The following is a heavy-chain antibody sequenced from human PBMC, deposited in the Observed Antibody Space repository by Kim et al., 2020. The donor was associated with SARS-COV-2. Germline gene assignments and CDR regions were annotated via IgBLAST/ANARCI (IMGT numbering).Heavy chain of an antibody. CDR1: GFTFSSYW. J-gene: IGHJ6*02. CDR2: VKEDGSEK. Sequence: GGSLRLSCAASGFTFSSYWMSWVRQAPGKGLEWVANVKEDGSEKYYVDSVKGRFTISKDNAKNSLYLQMSSLRAEDTAVYYCARYPPGTYYDFWSGYYSPSYDHYYGMYGWGQGTTVTVSS. CDR3: ARYPPGTYYDFWSGYYSPSYDHYYGMYG. V-gene: IGHV3-7*03. D-gene: IGHD3-3*01.